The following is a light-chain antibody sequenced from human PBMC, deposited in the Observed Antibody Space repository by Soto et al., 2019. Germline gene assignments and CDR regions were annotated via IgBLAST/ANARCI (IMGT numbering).Light chain of an antibody. CDR3: CSYAGSSTS. CDR2: EGS. CDR1: SSDVGSYNL. Sequence: QSALTQPASVSGSPGQSITISCTGTSSDVGSYNLVSWYQQHPGKAPKLMIYEGSKRPSGVSNRFSGSKSGNTASLTISGLQAEDEADYYCCSYAGSSTSFGGGTKSPS. J-gene: IGLJ2*01. V-gene: IGLV2-23*01.